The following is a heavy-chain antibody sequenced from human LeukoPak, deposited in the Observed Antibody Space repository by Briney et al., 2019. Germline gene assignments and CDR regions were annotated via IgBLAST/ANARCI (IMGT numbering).Heavy chain of an antibody. V-gene: IGHV1-69*01. J-gene: IGHJ4*02. CDR2: IIPTFGTA. CDR1: GGTFSSYA. Sequence: ASVKVSCKASGGTFSSYAISWVRQAPGQGLEWMGGIIPTFGTANYAQKFQGRVTITADESTSTAYMELSSLRSEDTAVYYCARDVLTGYYNDYYFDYWGQGTLVTVSS. D-gene: IGHD3-9*01. CDR3: ARDVLTGYYNDYYFDY.